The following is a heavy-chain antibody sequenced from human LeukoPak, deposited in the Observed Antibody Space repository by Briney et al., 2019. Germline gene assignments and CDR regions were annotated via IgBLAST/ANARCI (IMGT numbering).Heavy chain of an antibody. Sequence: ASVKVSCKASGYTFTSYGISWVRQAPGQGLECMGWISAYNGNTNYAQKLQGRVTMTTDTSTSTAYMELRSLRSDDTAVYYCARDETQYYDFWSGYYPYWGQGTLVTVSS. CDR1: GYTFTSYG. D-gene: IGHD3-3*01. CDR3: ARDETQYYDFWSGYYPY. V-gene: IGHV1-18*01. CDR2: ISAYNGNT. J-gene: IGHJ4*02.